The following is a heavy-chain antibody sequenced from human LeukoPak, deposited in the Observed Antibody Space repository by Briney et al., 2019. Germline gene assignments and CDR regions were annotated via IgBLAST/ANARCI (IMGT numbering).Heavy chain of an antibody. J-gene: IGHJ6*02. CDR1: GGSISSGGYS. Sequence: SQTLSLTCAVSGGSISSGGYSWSWIRQPPGKGLEWIGYIYPSGSTYYNPSLKSRVTISVDRSKNQFSLKLSSVTAADTAVYYYASYSSSSTFLDVWGQGTTVTVSS. V-gene: IGHV4-30-2*01. D-gene: IGHD6-6*01. CDR2: IYPSGST. CDR3: ASYSSSSTFLDV.